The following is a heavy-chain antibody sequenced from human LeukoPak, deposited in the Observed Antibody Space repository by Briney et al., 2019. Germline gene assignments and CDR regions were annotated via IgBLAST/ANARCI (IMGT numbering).Heavy chain of an antibody. CDR1: GYTFSDYY. D-gene: IGHD3-10*01. CDR3: ARDAEYGSGSMWLLDP. Sequence: ASVKVSCKASGYTFSDYYIHWVRQAPGQGLEWMGWINTKGASTKYAQKFQGRVTMTRDASINTVYMELSRLTSDDTAIYYCARDAEYGSGSMWLLDPWGQGTQVTVSS. V-gene: IGHV1-2*02. J-gene: IGHJ5*02. CDR2: INTKGAST.